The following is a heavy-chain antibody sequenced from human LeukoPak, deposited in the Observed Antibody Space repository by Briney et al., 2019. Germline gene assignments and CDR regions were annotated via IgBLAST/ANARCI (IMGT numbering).Heavy chain of an antibody. CDR1: GYTFTGYY. Sequence: ASVKVSCKASGYTFTGYYMHWVGQAPGHGLEWMGWISAYNGNTNYAQKLQGRVTMTTDTSTSTAYMEPRSLRSDDTAVYYCARGIQLWLVDDAFDIWGQGTMVTVSS. J-gene: IGHJ3*02. V-gene: IGHV1-18*04. CDR3: ARGIQLWLVDDAFDI. CDR2: ISAYNGNT. D-gene: IGHD5-18*01.